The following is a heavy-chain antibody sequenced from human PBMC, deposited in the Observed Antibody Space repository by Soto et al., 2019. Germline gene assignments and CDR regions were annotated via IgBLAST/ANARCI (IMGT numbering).Heavy chain of an antibody. J-gene: IGHJ6*02. V-gene: IGHV1-18*01. CDR3: ARDLTIVPATHPRLENYGMDV. Sequence: QVPLVQSAGEVKKPGASVKVSCKASGYSFTSYGISWVRRAPGQGLEWMGWISPYNGHTQFVQRFQGRVTMTTDTSTKTAYMELRNLRSDDTAHYYCARDLTIVPATHPRLENYGMDVWGQGTTVIVSS. CDR1: GYSFTSYG. D-gene: IGHD2-2*01. CDR2: ISPYNGHT.